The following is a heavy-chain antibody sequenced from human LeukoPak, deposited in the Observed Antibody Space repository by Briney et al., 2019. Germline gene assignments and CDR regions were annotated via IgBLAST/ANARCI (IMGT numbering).Heavy chain of an antibody. CDR1: GFTFSSYA. V-gene: IGHV3-64D*09. CDR2: ISSSGDST. CDR3: VRDGMAVAGTAPLDY. Sequence: GGSLRLSCSASGFTFSSYAMHWVRQAPGKGLEYVSAISSSGDSTYYADSVKGRFTISRDNSKKTMYLQMGSVRPEDAAVYYCVRDGMAVAGTAPLDYWGQGKLVTVSS. J-gene: IGHJ4*02. D-gene: IGHD6-19*01.